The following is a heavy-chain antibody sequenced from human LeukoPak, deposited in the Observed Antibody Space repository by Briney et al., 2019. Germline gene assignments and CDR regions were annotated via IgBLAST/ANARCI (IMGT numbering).Heavy chain of an antibody. CDR2: IIPIFGTA. J-gene: IGHJ6*02. V-gene: IGHV1-69*13. CDR1: GGTFSSYA. Sequence: ASVKVSCKASGGTFSSYAISWVRQAPGQGLEWMGGIIPIFGTANYAQKFQGRVTITADESTSTAYMELSSLRFEDTAVYYCARSPSYSSGWYATPYYYYYGMDVWGQGTTVTVSS. D-gene: IGHD6-19*01. CDR3: ARSPSYSSGWYATPYYYYYGMDV.